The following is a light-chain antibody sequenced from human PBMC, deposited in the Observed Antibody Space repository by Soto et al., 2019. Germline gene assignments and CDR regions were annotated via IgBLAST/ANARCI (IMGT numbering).Light chain of an antibody. CDR3: QQLRMYPST. V-gene: IGKV1-9*01. CDR1: QDIAIY. CDR2: AAS. Sequence: IQLTQSPSSLSASVGDRVTITCRASQDIAIYLAWYQQKPGEAPKLLIYAASTLYGGVPSRFSGSGSGTDFARPITSLQAEDFATYYCQQLRMYPSTFGGGTKVEIK. J-gene: IGKJ4*01.